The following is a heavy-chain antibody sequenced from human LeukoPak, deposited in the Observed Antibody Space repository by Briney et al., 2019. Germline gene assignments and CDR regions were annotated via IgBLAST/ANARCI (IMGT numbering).Heavy chain of an antibody. CDR3: ARLRRSRLAEFDY. D-gene: IGHD3-3*02. J-gene: IGHJ4*02. CDR1: GYSISSGYY. Sequence: SETLSLTCTVPGYSISSGYYWGWIRQPPGKGLKWIGSISHSGSTYYNPSLKSRVTISVDTSKNQFSLKLSSLTAADAVVYYCARLRRSRLAEFDYWGQGTLVTVSS. V-gene: IGHV4-38-2*02. CDR2: ISHSGST.